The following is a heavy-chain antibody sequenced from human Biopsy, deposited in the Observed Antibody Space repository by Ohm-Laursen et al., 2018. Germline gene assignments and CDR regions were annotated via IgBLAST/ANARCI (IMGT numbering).Heavy chain of an antibody. CDR3: ARVEAGTYDALDI. Sequence: PSQTLSLTCSVSGGSMTGYEWSWIRLAPGKGLEWIGYIYYSGGTKYNPSLASRVTFSVGMSKSQFSLKLYSVTAADAAVYYCARVEAGTYDALDIWGQGTLVAVSA. J-gene: IGHJ3*02. CDR2: IYYSGGT. CDR1: GGSMTGYE. D-gene: IGHD1-26*01. V-gene: IGHV4-59*01.